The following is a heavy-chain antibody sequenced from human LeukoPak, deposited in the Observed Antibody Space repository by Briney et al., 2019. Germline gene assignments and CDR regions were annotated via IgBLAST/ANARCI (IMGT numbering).Heavy chain of an antibody. V-gene: IGHV3-23*01. CDR1: GFTLTTYA. J-gene: IGHJ4*02. Sequence: GGSLRLSCAASGFTLTTYAMTWVRQAPGKGLEWVSGITASGPTTYYADSVKGRFTVSRDNSKATLYLQMNSLRAGDTAVYYCAKDLHEDAYDSSRYFFDSWGQGTLVTVSS. CDR2: ITASGPTT. CDR3: AKDLHEDAYDSSRYFFDS. D-gene: IGHD5-12*01.